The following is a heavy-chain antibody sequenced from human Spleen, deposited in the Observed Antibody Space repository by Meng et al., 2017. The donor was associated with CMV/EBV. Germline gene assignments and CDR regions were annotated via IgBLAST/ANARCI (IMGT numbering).Heavy chain of an antibody. Sequence: QVQLVQSGAEVKKPGSSVKATCKASGGTFSSYAISWVRQAPGQGLEWMGGIIPILGTANYAHKSQGRVTISTDESTSTAYMELSSLRSEDTAVYYCIAAQDYWGQGTLVTVSS. CDR1: GGTFSSYA. CDR2: IIPILGTA. J-gene: IGHJ4*02. CDR3: IAAQDY. D-gene: IGHD6-13*01. V-gene: IGHV1-69*05.